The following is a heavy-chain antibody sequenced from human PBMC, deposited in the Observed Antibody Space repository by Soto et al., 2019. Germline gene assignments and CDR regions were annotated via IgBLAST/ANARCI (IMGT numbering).Heavy chain of an antibody. CDR3: AHTQGIVLVPAAIWY. J-gene: IGHJ4*02. Sequence: HPGGSLRLSCAASGFTFSSYAMSWVRQAPGKGLEWVSGITASGGSTSYADSVKGRFTISRDNSKNTLYLQMNSLRAEDTAVYYCAHTQGIVLVPAAIWYWGQGTMVTVYS. CDR1: GFTFSSYA. CDR2: ITASGGST. D-gene: IGHD2-2*02. V-gene: IGHV3-23*01.